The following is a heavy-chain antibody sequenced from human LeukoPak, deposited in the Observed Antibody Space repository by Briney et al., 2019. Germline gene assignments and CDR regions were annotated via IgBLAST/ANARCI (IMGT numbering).Heavy chain of an antibody. J-gene: IGHJ6*03. CDR1: GGSFSGYY. V-gene: IGHV4-34*01. D-gene: IGHD2-2*01. CDR3: ASGVVVPAANNYYYMDV. Sequence: SETLSLTCAVYGGSFSGYYWSWIRQPPGKGLEWIGEINHSGSTNYNPSLKRRLTISVDTSKNQFSLKLSSVTAADTAVYYCASGVVVPAANNYYYMDVWGKGTTVTVSS. CDR2: INHSGST.